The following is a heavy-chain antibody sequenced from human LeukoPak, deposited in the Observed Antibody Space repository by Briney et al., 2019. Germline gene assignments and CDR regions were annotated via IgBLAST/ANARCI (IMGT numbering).Heavy chain of an antibody. D-gene: IGHD3-10*01. J-gene: IGHJ4*02. CDR2: TSYDGGIK. V-gene: IGHV3-30*01. CDR3: ARDRSYYDSGSHQSFDD. Sequence: GGSLRLSCAASGFTFNIYAMHWVRQAPGKGLEWVAVTSYDGGIKYYADFVKGRFTISRDNSKSTLYLQMNSLRADDTAVYYCARDRSYYDSGSHQSFDDWGQGTLVTVSS. CDR1: GFTFNIYA.